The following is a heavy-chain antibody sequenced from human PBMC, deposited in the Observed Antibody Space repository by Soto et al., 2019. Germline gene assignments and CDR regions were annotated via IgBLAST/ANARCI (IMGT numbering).Heavy chain of an antibody. CDR1: GVSITSYY. CDR2: INTDGLS. V-gene: IGHV4-4*07. J-gene: IGHJ6*02. CDR3: ARVPVAVDATEGYYGFDV. Sequence: PSETLSLTCSVSGVSITSYYWSWIRQSAGGGLEWMGRINTDGLSTYSPSFKSRLTMSLDTSKNQVSLRLISVTAADTAVYFCARVPVAVDATEGYYGFDVWGQVTPVTVSS. D-gene: IGHD2-8*01.